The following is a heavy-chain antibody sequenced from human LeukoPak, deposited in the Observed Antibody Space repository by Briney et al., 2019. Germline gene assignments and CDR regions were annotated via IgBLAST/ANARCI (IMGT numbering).Heavy chain of an antibody. V-gene: IGHV4-59*01. J-gene: IGHJ4*02. D-gene: IGHD5-18*01. CDR1: GGSISSYY. Sequence: SETLSLTCTVSGGSISSYYWSWIRQPPGRGLEWIGYIYYSGSTNYNPSLKSRVTISVESQNQFSLSLSSVTAADTAMYYCASDHGYSYDHWGQGTLVTVSS. CDR3: ASDHGYSYDH. CDR2: IYYSGST.